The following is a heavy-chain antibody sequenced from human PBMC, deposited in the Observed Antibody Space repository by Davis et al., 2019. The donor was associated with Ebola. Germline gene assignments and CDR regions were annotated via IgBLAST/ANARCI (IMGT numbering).Heavy chain of an antibody. CDR3: ARGDSRWSNWYFDL. V-gene: IGHV3-7*03. D-gene: IGHD2-15*01. J-gene: IGHJ2*01. CDR2: MKPDGRDK. Sequence: GESLNISCTASTFPLSTYWMHWVRQAPGKGLEWVTNMKPDGRDKNYIDSVKGRFTISRDNAENAFYLQMNSLRVEDTAVYYCARGDSRWSNWYFDLWGRGTLVTVSS. CDR1: TFPLSTYW.